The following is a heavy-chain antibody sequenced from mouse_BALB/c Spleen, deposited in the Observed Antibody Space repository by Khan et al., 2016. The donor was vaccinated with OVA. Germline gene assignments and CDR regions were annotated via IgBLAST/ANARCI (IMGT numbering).Heavy chain of an antibody. CDR1: GYTFTSYV. Sequence: VRLQQSGPELVKPGASVKMSCKASGYTFTSYVIHWVKQKPGQGLEWIGYINPYNDGTKYNEKFKGKATLTSDKSSSTAYMEFSSLTSEDSAGYYCARSTYDGNPYAMDYWGEGTSVTVSS. CDR3: ARSTYDGNPYAMDY. CDR2: INPYNDGT. D-gene: IGHD2-10*01. J-gene: IGHJ4*01. V-gene: IGHV1S136*01.